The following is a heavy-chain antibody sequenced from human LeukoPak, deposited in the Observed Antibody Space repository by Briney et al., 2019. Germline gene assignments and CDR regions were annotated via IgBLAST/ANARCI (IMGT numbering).Heavy chain of an antibody. J-gene: IGHJ3*02. V-gene: IGHV3-21*01. Sequence: GGSLRLSCAASGFTFSSYSMNWVRQAPGKGLEWVSSISSSSSYIYYADSVKGRFTISRDNAKNSLYLQMNSLRAEDTAVYYCARAWLKYYAFDIWGQGTMVTVSS. D-gene: IGHD5-12*01. CDR1: GFTFSSYS. CDR2: ISSSSSYI. CDR3: ARAWLKYYAFDI.